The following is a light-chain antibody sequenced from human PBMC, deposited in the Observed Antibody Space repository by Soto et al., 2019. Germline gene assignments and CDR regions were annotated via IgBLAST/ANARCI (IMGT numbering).Light chain of an antibody. Sequence: QSSLTQPASVSGSPGQSITISCTGTSSDVGGYNYVSWYLQHPGKAPKLMIYDVNNRPSGVSDRFSGSKSGNTASLTISGLQAEDEADYFCSSYTSSNTLYVLGAGTKLTVL. V-gene: IGLV2-14*01. CDR1: SSDVGGYNY. CDR3: SSYTSSNTLYV. J-gene: IGLJ1*01. CDR2: DVN.